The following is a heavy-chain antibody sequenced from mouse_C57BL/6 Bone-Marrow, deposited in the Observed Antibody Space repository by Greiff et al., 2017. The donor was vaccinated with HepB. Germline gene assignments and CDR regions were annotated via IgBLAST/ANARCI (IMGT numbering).Heavy chain of an antibody. CDR3: ARWIYYDYEYAMDY. V-gene: IGHV1-64*01. D-gene: IGHD2-4*01. CDR2: IHPNSGST. J-gene: IGHJ4*01. CDR1: GYTFTSYW. Sequence: QVQLQQPGAELVKPGASVKLSCKASGYTFTSYWMHWVKQRPGQGLEWIGMIHPNSGSTNYNEKFKSKATLTVDKSSSTAYMQLSSLTSEDSAVYYCARWIYYDYEYAMDYWGQGTSVTVSS.